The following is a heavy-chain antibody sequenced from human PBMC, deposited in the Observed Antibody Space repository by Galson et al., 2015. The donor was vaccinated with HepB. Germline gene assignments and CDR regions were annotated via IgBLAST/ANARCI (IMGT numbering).Heavy chain of an antibody. CDR1: GLAFSSSW. J-gene: IGHJ3*02. D-gene: IGHD2-15*01. Sequence: SLRLSCAASGLAFSSSWMHWVRQAPGEGLVWVSQINGEGRGIGHADSVRGRFTISRDNTKNTLYLQMNSLRVEDTAVYYCARGGLLYALDIWSQGTMVTVSS. CDR3: ARGGLLYALDI. V-gene: IGHV3-74*01. CDR2: INGEGRGI.